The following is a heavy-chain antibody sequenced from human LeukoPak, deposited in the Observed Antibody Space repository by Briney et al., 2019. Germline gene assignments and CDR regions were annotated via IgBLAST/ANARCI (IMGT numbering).Heavy chain of an antibody. J-gene: IGHJ6*03. CDR1: GFTFSNAW. D-gene: IGHD2-15*01. V-gene: IGHV3-15*01. CDR3: TTVRRTGWYYYYMGV. CDR2: IKSKTDGGTT. Sequence: GGSLRLSCAASGFTFSNAWMSWVRQAPGKGLEWVGRIKSKTDGGTTDYAAPVKGRFTISRDDSKNTLYLQMNSLKTEDTAVYYCTTVRRTGWYYYYMGVWGKGTTVTVSS.